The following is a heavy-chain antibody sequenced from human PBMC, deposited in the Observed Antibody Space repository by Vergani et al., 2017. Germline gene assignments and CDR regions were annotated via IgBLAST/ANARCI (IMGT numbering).Heavy chain of an antibody. CDR3: ARGDYGILTGYRY. CDR2: INPSGGHT. V-gene: IGHV1-46*03. Sequence: VQVVQSGAEVKKSGASVKVSCKTSGYTFSNYYMHWVRQAPGQGLEWMGIINPSGGHTNYAQKFQGRVTMTRDTSTSTVYIELSILGSEDTAIFYCARGDYGILTGYRYWGQGTLVTVSA. J-gene: IGHJ4*02. CDR1: GYTFSNYY. D-gene: IGHD3-9*01.